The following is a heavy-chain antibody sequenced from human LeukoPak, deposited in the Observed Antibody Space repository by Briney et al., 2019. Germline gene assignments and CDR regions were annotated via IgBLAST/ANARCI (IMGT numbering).Heavy chain of an antibody. Sequence: PGRSLRLSCAASGFTFDDYAMHWARQAPGKGLEWVSGISWNSGSIGYADSVKGRFTISRDNAKNSLYLQMNSLRAEDTAVYYFARGMYYYDSSCSPPSNSAFDIWGQGTMVTVSS. J-gene: IGHJ3*02. D-gene: IGHD3-22*01. CDR3: ARGMYYYDSSCSPPSNSAFDI. CDR1: GFTFDDYA. CDR2: ISWNSGSI. V-gene: IGHV3-9*01.